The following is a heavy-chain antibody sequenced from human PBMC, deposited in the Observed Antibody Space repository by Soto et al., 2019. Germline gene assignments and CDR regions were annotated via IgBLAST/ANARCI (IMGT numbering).Heavy chain of an antibody. CDR2: IIPIFRTP. V-gene: IGHV1-69*12. Sequence: QVQLVQSGAEVKKPGSSVKVSCKASGGTFNTFAISWVRQAPGQGFEWLGGIIPIFRTPDYAQKFQGRVTIIADEPASTAYMVLSSLRSGDTAVYYCAREKERQRLAGNYYYATAIWGQGTRVSVSS. D-gene: IGHD3-3*02. J-gene: IGHJ6*02. CDR3: AREKERQRLAGNYYYATAI. CDR1: GGTFNTFA.